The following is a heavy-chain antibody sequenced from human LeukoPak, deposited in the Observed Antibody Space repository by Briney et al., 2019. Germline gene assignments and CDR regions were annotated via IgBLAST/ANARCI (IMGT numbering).Heavy chain of an antibody. V-gene: IGHV4-34*01. Sequence: PSETLSLTCAVYGGSFSSYYWSWIRQPPGKGLEWIGEINHSGSTNYNSSLKSRATISVDTSKNQFSLILSSVTAADTAVYYCARGRRYYDSSGYKYYYYYYYMDVWGKGTTVTVSS. CDR1: GGSFSSYY. D-gene: IGHD3-22*01. CDR2: INHSGST. CDR3: ARGRRYYDSSGYKYYYYYYYMDV. J-gene: IGHJ6*03.